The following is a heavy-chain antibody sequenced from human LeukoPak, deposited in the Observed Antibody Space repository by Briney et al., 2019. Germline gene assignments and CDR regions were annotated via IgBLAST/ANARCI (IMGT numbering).Heavy chain of an antibody. Sequence: SVTVSFKASGGTFSIYAISWVRQAPGQGLEWMGGIIPIFGTANYAQKFQGRVTITADESTSTAYMELSSLRSEDTAVYYCATAPTSRFLEWLSFDYWGQGTLVTVSS. CDR3: ATAPTSRFLEWLSFDY. J-gene: IGHJ4*02. CDR1: GGTFSIYA. CDR2: IIPIFGTA. D-gene: IGHD3-3*01. V-gene: IGHV1-69*01.